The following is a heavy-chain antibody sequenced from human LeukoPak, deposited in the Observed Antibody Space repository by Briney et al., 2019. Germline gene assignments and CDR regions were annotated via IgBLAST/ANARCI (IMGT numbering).Heavy chain of an antibody. V-gene: IGHV3-30*18. J-gene: IGHJ4*02. D-gene: IGHD6-19*01. CDR3: AKGGGIAVAGTFFAY. Sequence: GGSLRLSCAASGFTFSSYGMHWVRQAPGKGLEWVAVISYDGSNKYYADSVKGRFTISRDNSKNTLYLQMNSLRAEDTAVYYCAKGGGIAVAGTFFAYWGQGTLVTVSS. CDR2: ISYDGSNK. CDR1: GFTFSSYG.